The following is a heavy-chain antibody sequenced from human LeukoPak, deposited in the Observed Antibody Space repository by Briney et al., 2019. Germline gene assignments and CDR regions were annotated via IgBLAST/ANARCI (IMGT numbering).Heavy chain of an antibody. V-gene: IGHV3-53*01. CDR2: IYSGGST. CDR3: ARDGGGSGTLDY. J-gene: IGHJ4*02. CDR1: GFTFSSYT. D-gene: IGHD3-10*01. Sequence: GGSLRLSCAASGFTFSSYTLSWVRQAPGKGLEWVSVIYSGGSTYYADSVKGRFTISRDNSKNTLYLQMNSLRAEDTAVYYCARDGGGSGTLDYWGQGTLVTVSS.